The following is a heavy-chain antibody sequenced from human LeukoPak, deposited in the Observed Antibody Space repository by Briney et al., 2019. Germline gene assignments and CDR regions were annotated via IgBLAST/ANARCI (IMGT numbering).Heavy chain of an antibody. CDR2: IITSAGST. Sequence: ASVKVSCKASGYTFTSHYMHWVRQAPGQGLDWLGVIITSAGSTTYAQKFQNRVTMTRDTSTSTVYLELSSLRSDDTAVYYCARGGGDRGIMYYFDSWGQGTLVTVAS. J-gene: IGHJ4*02. CDR3: ARGGGDRGIMYYFDS. D-gene: IGHD3-16*01. V-gene: IGHV1-46*01. CDR1: GYTFTSHY.